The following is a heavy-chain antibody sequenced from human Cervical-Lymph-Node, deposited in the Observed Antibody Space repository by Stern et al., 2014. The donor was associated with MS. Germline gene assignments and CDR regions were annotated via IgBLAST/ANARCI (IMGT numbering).Heavy chain of an antibody. V-gene: IGHV1-46*01. CDR3: ARQRTTGHMDFDY. CDR2: INTSDGDT. Sequence: VQLVESGAEVKKPGASVNVSCKASGYTFTTYFVHWVRQAPGQGLEWMGIINTSDGDTSYLRSFQCRVTMTRDTSANTVYLRLSNLKSEDTAVYYCARQRTTGHMDFDYWGQGTLVTVSS. CDR1: GYTFTTYF. J-gene: IGHJ4*02. D-gene: IGHD1-1*01.